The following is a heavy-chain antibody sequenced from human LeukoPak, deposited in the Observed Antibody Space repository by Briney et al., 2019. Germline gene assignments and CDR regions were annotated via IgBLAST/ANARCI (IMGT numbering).Heavy chain of an antibody. D-gene: IGHD6-13*01. J-gene: IGHJ5*02. CDR3: ARGVAENGNPNYFDP. CDR1: GFIFSRYA. Sequence: GTSLRLSCAASGFIFSRYAMHWVRQAPGTGLEWVAVVWSDGTREYYIDSVKGQFTISRDNSKNTLYLQMNSLRAEDTAVYSCARGVAENGNPNYFDPWGRGTLVTVSS. V-gene: IGHV3-33*01. CDR2: VWSDGTRE.